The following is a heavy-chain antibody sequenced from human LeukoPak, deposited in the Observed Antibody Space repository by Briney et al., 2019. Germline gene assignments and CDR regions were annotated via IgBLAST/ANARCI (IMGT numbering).Heavy chain of an antibody. CDR3: ARGRELSY. V-gene: IGHV4-34*01. D-gene: IGHD1-26*01. J-gene: IGHJ4*02. CDR1: GGSFSGYY. Sequence: PSETLSLTCAVYGGSFSGYYWSWIRQPPGKGLEWIGEINHSGSTNYIPSLKSRVTISVDTSKNQFSLKLSSVTAADTAVYYCARGRELSYWGQGTLVTVSS. CDR2: INHSGST.